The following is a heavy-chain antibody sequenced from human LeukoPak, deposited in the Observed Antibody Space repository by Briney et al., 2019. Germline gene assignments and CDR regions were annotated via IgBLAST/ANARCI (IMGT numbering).Heavy chain of an antibody. CDR2: LGGSGATT. CDR3: AKERSTTTAFDI. Sequence: PGGSLRLSCAASGFTFSTNPMSWVRQTPGKGLEWVSILGGSGATTYYADSVKGRFIISRDNSKNMLYLQMDSLRAEDTAVYYCAKERSTTTAFDIWGQGTMVNVSS. V-gene: IGHV3-23*01. D-gene: IGHD4-11*01. CDR1: GFTFSTNP. J-gene: IGHJ3*02.